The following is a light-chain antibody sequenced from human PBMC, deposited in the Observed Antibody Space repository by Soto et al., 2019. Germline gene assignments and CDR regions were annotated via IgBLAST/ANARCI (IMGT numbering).Light chain of an antibody. CDR3: QQTRRAPRT. CDR2: AAS. J-gene: IGKJ2*01. V-gene: IGKV1-39*01. CDR1: QPISSS. Sequence: DIQMTQSPASLSASVGDRVAITCRASQPISSSLNWYQQKPGQAPTLLIYAASNLQSGVPSRFSGSGSGTDFTLTISSLELEDFATYYCQQTRRAPRTFGQGTKLEIK.